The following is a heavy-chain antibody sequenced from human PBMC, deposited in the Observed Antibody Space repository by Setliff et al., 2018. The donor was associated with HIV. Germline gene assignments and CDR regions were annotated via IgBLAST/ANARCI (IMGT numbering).Heavy chain of an antibody. D-gene: IGHD6-19*01. CDR2: IGKAGTK. Sequence: GGSLRLSCAASGFSFSNYHMHWVRQAPGKGLEWVSFIGKAGTKYYTDSVKGRFTISRDNAKNSLYLQMNSLRAEDTAIYYCARVLENSGSDYWGQGTLVTVSS. V-gene: IGHV3-48*01. J-gene: IGHJ4*02. CDR1: GFSFSNYH. CDR3: ARVLENSGSDY.